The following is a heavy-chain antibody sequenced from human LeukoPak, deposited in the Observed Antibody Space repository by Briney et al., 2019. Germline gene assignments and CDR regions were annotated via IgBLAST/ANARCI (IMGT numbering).Heavy chain of an antibody. V-gene: IGHV4-4*07. Sequence: SETLSLTCTVSGGSISSYYWSWIRQPAGKGLEWIGRIYTSGSTNYNPSLKSRVTMSVDTSRNQFSLRLNSVTAADTAVYYCAKSNGYGLIDIWGQGTMVTVSS. CDR2: IYTSGST. D-gene: IGHD3-10*01. J-gene: IGHJ3*02. CDR1: GGSISSYY. CDR3: AKSNGYGLIDI.